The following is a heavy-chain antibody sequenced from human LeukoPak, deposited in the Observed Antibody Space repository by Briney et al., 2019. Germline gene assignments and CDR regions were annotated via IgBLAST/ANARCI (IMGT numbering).Heavy chain of an antibody. CDR3: ARGGYCSSTSCHGWFDP. Sequence: SETLSLTCAVYGGSFSGYYWSRIRQPPGKGLEWIGEINHSGSTNYNPSLKSRVTISVDTSKNQFSLKLSSVTAADTAVYYCARGGYCSSTSCHGWFDPWGQGTLVTVSS. J-gene: IGHJ5*02. V-gene: IGHV4-34*01. CDR1: GGSFSGYY. CDR2: INHSGST. D-gene: IGHD2-2*01.